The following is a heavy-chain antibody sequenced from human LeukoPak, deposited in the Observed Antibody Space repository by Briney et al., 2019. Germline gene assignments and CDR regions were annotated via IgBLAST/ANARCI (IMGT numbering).Heavy chain of an antibody. CDR3: ASCGYGGCTYNWFDP. D-gene: IGHD4-23*01. CDR2: ISAYNGNT. CDR1: GYTFTSYG. J-gene: IGHJ5*02. Sequence: ASVKVSCKASGYTFTSYGISWVRQAPGQGLEWMGWISAYNGNTNYAQKLQGRVTMTTDTSTSKVYMELRSLRSDDTAVYYCASCGYGGCTYNWFDPWGQGTLVTVSS. V-gene: IGHV1-18*01.